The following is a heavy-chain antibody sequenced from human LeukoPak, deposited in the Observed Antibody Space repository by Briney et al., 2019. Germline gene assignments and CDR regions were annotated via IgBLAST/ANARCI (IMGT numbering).Heavy chain of an antibody. CDR3: ARDLTRYVWGSYNY. J-gene: IGHJ4*02. V-gene: IGHV1-2*02. Sequence: ASVKVSCKASGYTFTGYYMHWVRQAPGQGLEWMGWINPNSGGTNYAQKFQGRVTMTRDTSISTAYMELSRLRSDDTAVYYCARDLTRYVWGSYNYWGQGTLVTVSS. D-gene: IGHD3-16*01. CDR2: INPNSGGT. CDR1: GYTFTGYY.